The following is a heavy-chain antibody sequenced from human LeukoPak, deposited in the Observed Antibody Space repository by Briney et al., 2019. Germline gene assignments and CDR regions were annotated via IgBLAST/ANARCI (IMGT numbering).Heavy chain of an antibody. CDR2: ISSSTSST. CDR1: GSTFSSYE. J-gene: IGHJ4*02. Sequence: PGRSLRLSFAASGSTFSSYEMNWVRQAPGKGLEWGSYISSSTSSTTYADSIKAPFPISRANTRNPLNLQMKSLRAADTALFYCTSGWWGEGHFDYWGQGALVTVSS. CDR3: TSGWWGEGHFDY. V-gene: IGHV3-48*03. D-gene: IGHD2-15*01.